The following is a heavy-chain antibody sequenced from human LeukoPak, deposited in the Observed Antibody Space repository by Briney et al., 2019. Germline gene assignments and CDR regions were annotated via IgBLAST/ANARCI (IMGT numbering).Heavy chain of an antibody. J-gene: IGHJ4*02. D-gene: IGHD2-15*01. Sequence: PGRSLRLSCAASGFTFSSYGMHWVRQAPGKGLEWVAVISYDGSNKYYADSVKGRFTISRDNSKNTLYLQMNSLRAEDTAVYYCAKLCGGSCYTSFDYRGQGTLVTASS. CDR3: AKLCGGSCYTSFDY. CDR2: ISYDGSNK. V-gene: IGHV3-30*18. CDR1: GFTFSSYG.